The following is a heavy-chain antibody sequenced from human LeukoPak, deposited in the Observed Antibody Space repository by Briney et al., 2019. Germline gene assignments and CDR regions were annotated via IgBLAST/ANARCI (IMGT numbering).Heavy chain of an antibody. V-gene: IGHV3-9*01. J-gene: IGHJ6*03. CDR1: GFTFDDYA. D-gene: IGHD2-2*01. Sequence: GRSLRLSCAASGFTFDDYAMHWVRQAPGKGLEWVSGISWNSGSIGYADSVKGRFTISRDNAKNSLYLQMNSLRAEDTALYYCAKDATYIVVVPAATYYYYYMDVWGQGTLVTVSS. CDR2: ISWNSGSI. CDR3: AKDATYIVVVPAATYYYYYMDV.